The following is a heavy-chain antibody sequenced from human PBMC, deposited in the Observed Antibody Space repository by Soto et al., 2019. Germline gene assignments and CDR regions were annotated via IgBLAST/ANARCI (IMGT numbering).Heavy chain of an antibody. V-gene: IGHV3-23*01. Sequence: GGSLRLSCAASGFTFSSYAMSWVRQAPGKGLEWVSAISGSGGSTYYADSVKGRFTISRDNSKNTLYLQMNSLRAEDTAVYYCAKEAVDTAMVRGFRGAFDIWGQGTMVTVS. J-gene: IGHJ3*02. CDR2: ISGSGGST. D-gene: IGHD5-18*01. CDR1: GFTFSSYA. CDR3: AKEAVDTAMVRGFRGAFDI.